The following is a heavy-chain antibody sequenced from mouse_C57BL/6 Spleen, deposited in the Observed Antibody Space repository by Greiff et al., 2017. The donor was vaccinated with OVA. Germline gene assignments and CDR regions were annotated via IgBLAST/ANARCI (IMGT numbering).Heavy chain of an antibody. D-gene: IGHD1-1*01. J-gene: IGHJ2*01. CDR1: GYAFSSYW. V-gene: IGHV1-80*01. CDR2: IYPGDGDT. CDR3: ARRGSSYGFDY. Sequence: QVQLQQSGAELVKPGASVKISCKASGYAFSSYWMNWVKQRPGKGLEWIGQIYPGDGDTNYNGKFKGKATLTADKSSSTAYMQLSSLTSEDSAVYFCARRGSSYGFDYWGQGTTLTVSS.